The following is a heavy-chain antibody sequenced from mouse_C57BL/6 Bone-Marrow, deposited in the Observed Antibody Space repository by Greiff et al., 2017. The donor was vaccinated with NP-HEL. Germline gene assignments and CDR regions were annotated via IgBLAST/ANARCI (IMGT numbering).Heavy chain of an antibody. CDR1: DSEVFPIAY. J-gene: IGHJ1*03. CDR3: ARLSYYGSSHWYFDV. D-gene: IGHD1-1*01. Sequence: QVQLQQSGSELRSPGSSVKLSCKDFDSEVFPIAYMSWVRQKPGHGFEWIGGILPSIGRTIYGEKFEDKATLDADTLSNTAYLELNSLTSEDSAIYYCARLSYYGSSHWYFDVWGTGTTVTVSS. V-gene: IGHV15-2*01. CDR2: ILPSIGRT.